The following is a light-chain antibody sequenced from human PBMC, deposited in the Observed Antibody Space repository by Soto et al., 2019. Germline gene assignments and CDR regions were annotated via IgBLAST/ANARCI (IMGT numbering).Light chain of an antibody. CDR2: EVN. J-gene: IGLJ1*01. CDR3: SSYAGRNKYV. V-gene: IGLV2-8*01. CDR1: SSDVGVYKY. Sequence: QSALTQPPSASGSPGQSVTISCTGTSSDVGVYKYVSWYQQRPGKAPQLIIYEVNKRPSGISDRFSGSKSGSTASLTVSGLRAEDEADYFCSSYAGRNKYVFGIGTKLTVL.